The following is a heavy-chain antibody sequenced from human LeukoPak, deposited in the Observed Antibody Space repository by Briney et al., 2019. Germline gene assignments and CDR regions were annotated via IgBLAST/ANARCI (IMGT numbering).Heavy chain of an antibody. CDR1: GGTFSSYA. Sequence: EASVKVSCKASGGTFSSYAISWVRQAPGQGLEWMGGIIPIFGTANYAQKFQGRVTITADESTSTAYMELSSLRSEDTAVYYCARGYSYGPRFDPWGQGTLVTVSS. CDR3: ARGYSYGPRFDP. V-gene: IGHV1-69*01. J-gene: IGHJ5*02. D-gene: IGHD5-18*01. CDR2: IIPIFGTA.